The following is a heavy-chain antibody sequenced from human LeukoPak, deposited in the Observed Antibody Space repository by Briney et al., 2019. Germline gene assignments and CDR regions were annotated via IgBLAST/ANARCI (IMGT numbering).Heavy chain of an antibody. CDR1: GGTFSSYA. D-gene: IGHD2-21*02. CDR2: IIPIFGTA. CDR3: ARGTAYCGGDCYDGWFDP. Sequence: GASVKVSRKASGGTFSSYAISWVRQAPGQGLEWMGGIIPIFGTANYAQKFQGRVTITADKSTSTAYMELSSLRSEDTAVYYCARGTAYCGGDCYDGWFDPWGQGTLVTVSS. J-gene: IGHJ5*02. V-gene: IGHV1-69*06.